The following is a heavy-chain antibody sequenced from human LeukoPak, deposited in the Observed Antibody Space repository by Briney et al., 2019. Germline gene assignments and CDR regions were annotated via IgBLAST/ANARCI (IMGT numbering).Heavy chain of an antibody. V-gene: IGHV3-7*01. J-gene: IGHJ3*02. CDR1: GFTFSNYW. CDR2: IKPSGSEK. Sequence: GGSLRLSCEGAGFTFSNYWMTWVRQAPEKGLEWVANIKPSGSEKHYADSVEGRFTISRDNAKNSLYLQMNSLRAEDTAVYYCARDLDTYVVLTAYDTFDIWGQGTMVTVSS. D-gene: IGHD2-21*02. CDR3: ARDLDTYVVLTAYDTFDI.